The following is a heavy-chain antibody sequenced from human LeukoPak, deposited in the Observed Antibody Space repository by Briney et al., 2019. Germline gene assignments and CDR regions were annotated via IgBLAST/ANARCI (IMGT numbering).Heavy chain of an antibody. CDR3: ARDSSGWYGYFDY. V-gene: IGHV4-59*01. CDR1: GGSINSYF. Sequence: KSSETLSLTCTVSGGSINSYFWSWIRQPPGKRLEWLGYISYTGATNYSPSLENRVIISVDTSKNQFSLKLNSVTAADTAVYFCARDSSGWYGYFDYWGQGALVTVSS. J-gene: IGHJ4*02. CDR2: ISYTGAT. D-gene: IGHD6-19*01.